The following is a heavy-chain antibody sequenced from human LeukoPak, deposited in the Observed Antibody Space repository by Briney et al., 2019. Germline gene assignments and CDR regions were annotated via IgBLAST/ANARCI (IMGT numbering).Heavy chain of an antibody. CDR2: IHNSGGT. D-gene: IGHD1-26*01. J-gene: IGHJ3*02. V-gene: IGHV4-59*02. CDR3: VRDWEGFNFDI. Sequence: SETLSLTCTVSGGSVWSYHWSWIRQSPGEGLEWIAYIHNSGGTRYNPSLQSRVTISVDTSKNQFSLKLRSVTAADTAVYYCVRDWEGFNFDIWGQGTMVTVSS. CDR1: GGSVWSYH.